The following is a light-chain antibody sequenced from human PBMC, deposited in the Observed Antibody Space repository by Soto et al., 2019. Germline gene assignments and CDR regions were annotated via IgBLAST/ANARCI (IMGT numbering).Light chain of an antibody. CDR1: QSVSSY. V-gene: IGKV3-11*01. CDR3: QQRSNWPIT. CDR2: DAS. J-gene: IGKJ5*01. Sequence: EIVMTQSPATLSVSPGERATLXXRASQSVSSYLAWYQQKPGQAPRIXIYDASNRATGIPARFSGSGSGTDFTLTISSLEPEDFAVYYCQQRSNWPITFGQGTRLEIK.